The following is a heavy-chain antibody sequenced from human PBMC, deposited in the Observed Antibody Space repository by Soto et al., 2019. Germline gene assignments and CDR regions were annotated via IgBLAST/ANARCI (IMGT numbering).Heavy chain of an antibody. J-gene: IGHJ4*02. CDR3: ARDPSPGIAAAGTQQDY. CDR2: IIPIFGTA. D-gene: IGHD6-13*01. V-gene: IGHV1-69*13. Sequence: SVKVSCKASGGTFSSYAISWVRQAPGQGLEWMGGIIPIFGTANYAQKFQGRVTITADESTSTAYMELSSLRSEDTAVYHCARDPSPGIAAAGTQQDYWGQGTLVTVSS. CDR1: GGTFSSYA.